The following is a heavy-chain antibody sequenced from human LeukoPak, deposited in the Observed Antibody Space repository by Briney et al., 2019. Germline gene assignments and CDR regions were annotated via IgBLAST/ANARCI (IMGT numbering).Heavy chain of an antibody. CDR2: ISSTSRYI. D-gene: IGHD2-21*01. CDR3: VREFIIPERAFEI. Sequence: GGSLRLSCAASGFTFSSYAMSWVRQAPGKGLEWVSSISSTSRYIYYADSVKGRFSISRDNAKNSLYLQMNSLRAEDTAMYYCVREFIIPERAFEIWGHGTLVTVSS. V-gene: IGHV3-21*01. CDR1: GFTFSSYA. J-gene: IGHJ3*02.